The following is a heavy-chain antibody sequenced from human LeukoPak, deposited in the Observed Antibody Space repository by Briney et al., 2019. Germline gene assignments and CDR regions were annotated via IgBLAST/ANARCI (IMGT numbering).Heavy chain of an antibody. Sequence: GGSLRLSCAASGFTVSSNYMSWVRQAPGKGLEWVSVIYSGGSTYYADSVKGRFTISRDNSKDTLYLRMNNLGAEDTAVYYCAKDRGYWGQGTLVTVSS. CDR1: GFTVSSNY. V-gene: IGHV3-53*01. CDR2: IYSGGST. CDR3: AKDRGY. J-gene: IGHJ4*02.